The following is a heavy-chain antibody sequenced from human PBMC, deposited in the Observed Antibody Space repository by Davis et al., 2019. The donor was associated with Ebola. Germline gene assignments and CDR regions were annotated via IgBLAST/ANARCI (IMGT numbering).Heavy chain of an antibody. CDR2: ISYDGSNK. V-gene: IGHV3-30-3*01. CDR1: GFTFSSYA. CDR3: ARMVSIVGATQFDY. Sequence: GESLKISCAASGFTFSSYAMHWVRQAPGKGLEWVAVISYDGSNKYYADSVKGRFTISRDNAKNSLYLQMNSLRDEDTAVYYCARMVSIVGATQFDYWGQGTLVTVSS. D-gene: IGHD1-26*01. J-gene: IGHJ4*02.